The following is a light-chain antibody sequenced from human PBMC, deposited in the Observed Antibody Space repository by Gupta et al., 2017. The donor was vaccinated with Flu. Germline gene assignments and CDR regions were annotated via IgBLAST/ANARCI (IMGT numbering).Light chain of an antibody. CDR1: SSDVGDYNY. Sequence: GTSSDVGDYNYVSWYQQHPGKAPKLMIYEVTKRPSGVPDRFSGSKSGNTASLTVSGLQAEDEADYYCSSYAGSIYVFGGGTKLTVL. V-gene: IGLV2-8*01. CDR2: EVT. J-gene: IGLJ3*02. CDR3: SSYAGSIYV.